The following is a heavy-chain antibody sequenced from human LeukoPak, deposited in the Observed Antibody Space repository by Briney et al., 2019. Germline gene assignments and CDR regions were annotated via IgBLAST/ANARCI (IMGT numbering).Heavy chain of an antibody. Sequence: PSETLSLTCTVSGGSISSSSYYWGWIRQPPGKGLEWIGSIYYSGSTYYNPSLKSRVTISVDTSKNQFSLKLSSVTAADTAVYYCARKRARGYCSGGSCHYFDYWGQGTLVTVSS. D-gene: IGHD2-15*01. V-gene: IGHV4-39*07. CDR1: GGSISSSSYY. CDR3: ARKRARGYCSGGSCHYFDY. CDR2: IYYSGST. J-gene: IGHJ4*02.